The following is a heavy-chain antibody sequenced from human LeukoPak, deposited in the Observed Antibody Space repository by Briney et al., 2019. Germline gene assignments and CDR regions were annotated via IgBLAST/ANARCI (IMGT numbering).Heavy chain of an antibody. CDR2: IWYDGSNK. CDR3: AKPNQGLQNPED. V-gene: IGHV3-33*06. CDR1: GFTFSSYG. Sequence: GRSLRLSCAASGFTFSSYGMHWVRQAPGKGLEWVAAIWYDGSNKYYADSVKGRFTISRDNSKNTLYLQMNSLRAEDTAVYYCAKPNQGLQNPEDWGQGTLVTVSS. D-gene: IGHD4-11*01. J-gene: IGHJ4*02.